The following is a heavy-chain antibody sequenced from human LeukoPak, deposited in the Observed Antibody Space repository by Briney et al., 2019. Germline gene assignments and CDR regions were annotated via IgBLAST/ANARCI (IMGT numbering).Heavy chain of an antibody. D-gene: IGHD3-22*01. CDR2: ISGSGGST. J-gene: IGHJ4*02. Sequence: GGSLRLSCAASGFTFSSYAMSWVRQAPGKGLEWVSAISGSGGSTYYADSAKGRFTISRDNSKNTLYLQMNSLRAEDTAVYYCAKDYDSSGYPFDYWGQGTLVTVSS. CDR1: GFTFSSYA. V-gene: IGHV3-23*01. CDR3: AKDYDSSGYPFDY.